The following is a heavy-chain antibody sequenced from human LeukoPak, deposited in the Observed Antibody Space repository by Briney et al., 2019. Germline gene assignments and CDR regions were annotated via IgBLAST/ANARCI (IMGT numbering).Heavy chain of an antibody. J-gene: IGHJ4*02. CDR1: GFTFDDYA. Sequence: PGGSLRLSCAASGFTFDDYAMHWVRHAPGKGLEWVSGISWNSGSIGYADSVKGRFTISRDNAKNSLYLQMNSLRAEDTALYYCAKGNYYDSSGYYYTGAFDYWGQGTLVTVSS. V-gene: IGHV3-9*01. CDR3: AKGNYYDSSGYYYTGAFDY. CDR2: ISWNSGSI. D-gene: IGHD3-22*01.